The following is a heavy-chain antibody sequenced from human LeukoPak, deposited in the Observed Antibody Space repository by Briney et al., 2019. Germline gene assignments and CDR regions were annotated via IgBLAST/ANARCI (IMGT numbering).Heavy chain of an antibody. Sequence: SETLSLTCAVSGYSITSSSWWGWIRPPPGKGLEWIGYIYHSGTTYYNPSLQSRVTMSVDTSKNQFSLKLSSVTAADTAVYYCARAGVTTSIWGQGTMVTVSS. CDR1: GYSITSSSW. V-gene: IGHV4-28*03. D-gene: IGHD2-21*02. CDR2: IYHSGTT. CDR3: ARAGVTTSI. J-gene: IGHJ3*02.